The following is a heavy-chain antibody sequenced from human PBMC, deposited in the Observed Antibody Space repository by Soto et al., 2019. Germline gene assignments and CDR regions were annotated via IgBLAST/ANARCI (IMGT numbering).Heavy chain of an antibody. CDR2: LIPMFGAA. J-gene: IGHJ5*02. CDR1: GGTFTNYV. D-gene: IGHD6-6*01. V-gene: IGHV1-69*01. Sequence: QVQLVQSGAEVRKPGSSVKVSCKISGGTFTNYVISWLRQAPGQGLEWMGGLIPMFGAANLAQRFQGRVTMTADEYTSTVNMELSSLTSEDTAVYYCARGRSSPNFDPWGQGTLVTVSS. CDR3: ARGRSSPNFDP.